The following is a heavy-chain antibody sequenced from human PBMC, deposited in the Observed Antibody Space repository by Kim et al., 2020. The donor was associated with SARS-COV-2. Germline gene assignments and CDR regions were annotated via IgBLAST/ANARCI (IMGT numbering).Heavy chain of an antibody. V-gene: IGHV3-30*07. Sequence: SETGRFTISRDNSNDPLYLQLNSLRAEDTAVYYCARTLVLSGYYGMDVWGQGTTVTVSS. J-gene: IGHJ6*02. D-gene: IGHD3-10*01. CDR3: ARTLVLSGYYGMDV.